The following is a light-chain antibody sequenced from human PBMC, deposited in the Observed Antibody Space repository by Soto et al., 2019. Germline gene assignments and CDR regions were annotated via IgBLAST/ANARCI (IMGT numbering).Light chain of an antibody. J-gene: IGLJ1*01. V-gene: IGLV2-14*01. CDR2: EVS. CDR1: SSDVGAYNY. CDR3: FSFTTDWTHV. Sequence: QSALTQPASVSWSPGQSITISCTGTSSDVGAYNYVSWFQQHPGKAPTLIISEVSNRPSGVSNRFSGSKSGNAASLTISGLQAEDEADYFCFSFTTDWTHVFGTGTKLTVL.